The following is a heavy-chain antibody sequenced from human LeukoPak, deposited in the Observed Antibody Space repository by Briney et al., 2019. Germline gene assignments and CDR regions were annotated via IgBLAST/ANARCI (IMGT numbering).Heavy chain of an antibody. CDR3: AKGRGAGPGAFDI. V-gene: IGHV3-23*01. CDR2: ISGSGAGT. Sequence: GGSLRLSCAASGFTFNSYAMSWVRQAPGKGLEWVSAISGSGAGTYYADSVKGRFTISRDNSKNTLYLQMTSLRAEDTAVYYCAKGRGAGPGAFDIWGRGTMVTVSS. J-gene: IGHJ3*02. D-gene: IGHD3-10*01. CDR1: GFTFNSYA.